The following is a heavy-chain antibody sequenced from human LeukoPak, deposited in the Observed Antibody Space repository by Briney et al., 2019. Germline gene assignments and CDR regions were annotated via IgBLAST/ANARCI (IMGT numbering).Heavy chain of an antibody. V-gene: IGHV4-59*08. Sequence: MPSETLSLTCTVSGGSLSNYYWSWIRQPPGKGLEWIGYIHYTGSTNYNPSLKSRVTISLDPSKNQFSLKLTSVTAADTAVYYCARGYSYGRLHNWFDPWGQGTLVTVSS. CDR2: IHYTGST. CDR3: ARGYSYGRLHNWFDP. J-gene: IGHJ5*02. D-gene: IGHD5-18*01. CDR1: GGSLSNYY.